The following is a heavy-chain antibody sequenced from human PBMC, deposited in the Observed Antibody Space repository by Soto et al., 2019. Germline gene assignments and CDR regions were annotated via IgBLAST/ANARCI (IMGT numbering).Heavy chain of an antibody. Sequence: SVKVSCKASGGTFSSYAISWVRQAPGQGLGWMGGIIPIFGTANYAQKFQGRVTITADESTSTAYMELSSLRSEDTAVYYCARGLLYWYYYYGMDVWGQGTTVTVS. J-gene: IGHJ6*02. CDR2: IIPIFGTA. CDR1: GGTFSSYA. D-gene: IGHD2-2*02. V-gene: IGHV1-69*13. CDR3: ARGLLYWYYYYGMDV.